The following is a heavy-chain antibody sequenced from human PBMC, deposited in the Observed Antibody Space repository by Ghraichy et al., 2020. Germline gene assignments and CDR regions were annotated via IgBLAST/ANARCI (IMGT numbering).Heavy chain of an antibody. D-gene: IGHD3-16*02. CDR2: IYWDDDK. Sequence: SGPTLVKPTQTLTLTCTFSGFSLITSGVGVGWIRQPPGKALEWLAIIYWDDDKRYSPSLKSRLTITKDTSKNQVVLSMTNMDPVDTATYFCAHIMITYGGIIRNDAFDIWGQGTMVTVSS. CDR3: AHIMITYGGIIRNDAFDI. J-gene: IGHJ3*02. CDR1: GFSLITSGVG. V-gene: IGHV2-5*02.